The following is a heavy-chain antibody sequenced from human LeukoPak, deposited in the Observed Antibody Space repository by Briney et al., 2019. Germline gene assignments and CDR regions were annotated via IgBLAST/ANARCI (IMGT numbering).Heavy chain of an antibody. Sequence: PGGSLRLSCAASGFTFSSYAMHWVRQAPGKGLEWVAVISYDGSNKYYADSVKGRFTISRDNSKNTLYLQMNSLRAEDTAVYYCARASFYFGESTEYWGQGTLVTVSS. V-gene: IGHV3-30-3*01. J-gene: IGHJ4*02. CDR3: ARASFYFGESTEY. CDR1: GFTFSSYA. CDR2: ISYDGSNK. D-gene: IGHD3-10*01.